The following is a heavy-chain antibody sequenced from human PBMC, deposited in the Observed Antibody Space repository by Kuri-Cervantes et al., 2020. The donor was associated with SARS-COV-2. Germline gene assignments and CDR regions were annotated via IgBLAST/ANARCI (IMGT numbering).Heavy chain of an antibody. CDR1: GFTFDDYA. CDR3: ARTGLPGWYYYYGMDV. J-gene: IGHJ6*02. V-gene: IGHV3-9*01. D-gene: IGHD1-1*01. Sequence: GGSLRLSCAASGFTFDDYAMHWVRQAPGKGLEWVSGISWNSGSIGYADSVKGRFTISGDNAKNSLYLQMNSLRAEDTAVYYCARTGLPGWYYYYGMDVWGQGTTVTVSS. CDR2: ISWNSGSI.